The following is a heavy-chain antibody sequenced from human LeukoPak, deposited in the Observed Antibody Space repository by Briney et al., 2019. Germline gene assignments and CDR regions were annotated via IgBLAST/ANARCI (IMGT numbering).Heavy chain of an antibody. V-gene: IGHV3-23*01. Sequence: GGSLRLSCAAPGFTFSSYAMSWVRQAPGKGLEWVSSISGSGNRTYYADSVKGRFTISRDNSKNTLFLQMNSLRAEDTAVYYCVKNLYCGGGSCYPSALGMDVWGQGTTVTVPS. D-gene: IGHD2-15*01. CDR3: VKNLYCGGGSCYPSALGMDV. CDR2: ISGSGNRT. J-gene: IGHJ6*02. CDR1: GFTFSSYA.